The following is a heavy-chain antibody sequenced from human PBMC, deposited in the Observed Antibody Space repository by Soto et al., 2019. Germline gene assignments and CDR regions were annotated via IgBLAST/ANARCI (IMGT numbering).Heavy chain of an antibody. CDR3: ARGHELCSSTRCSLAALDI. CDR1: GGTFSSYA. J-gene: IGHJ3*02. Sequence: SVKVSCKASGGTFSSYAISWVRQAPGQGLEWMGGIIPIFGTANYAQKFQGRVTITADESTSTAYMELSSLRSEDTAVYYCARGHELCSSTRCSLAALDICGQGTMLTVSS. CDR2: IIPIFGTA. D-gene: IGHD2-2*01. V-gene: IGHV1-69*13.